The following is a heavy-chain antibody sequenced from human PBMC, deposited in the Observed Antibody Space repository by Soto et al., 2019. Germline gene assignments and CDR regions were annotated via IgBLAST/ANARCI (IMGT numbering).Heavy chain of an antibody. CDR1: GGSISSGGYY. CDR2: IYYSGST. J-gene: IGHJ4*02. D-gene: IGHD2-15*01. V-gene: IGHV4-31*02. CDR3: ARDGGYCSGGSCYSGYFDY. Sequence: PSETLSLTCTVSGGSISSGGYYWSWIRQHPGKGLEWIGYIYYSGSTYYNPSLKSRVTISVDTSKNQFSLKLSSVTAADTAVYYCARDGGYCSGGSCYSGYFDYWGQGTLVTVSS.